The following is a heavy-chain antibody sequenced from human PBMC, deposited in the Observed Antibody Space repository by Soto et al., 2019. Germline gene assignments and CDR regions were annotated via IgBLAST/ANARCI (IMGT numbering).Heavy chain of an antibody. J-gene: IGHJ4*02. CDR1: GYSFTRDW. Sequence: PGESLKISCKGSGYSFTRDWIGWVRQMPGKGLELMGVAYPGDSDTRYSPSFQGQVTISADKSITTAYLQWSSLKASDTAMYYCTRSEQLYTFDSWGQGTLVTVSS. D-gene: IGHD6-6*01. CDR2: AYPGDSDT. CDR3: TRSEQLYTFDS. V-gene: IGHV5-51*01.